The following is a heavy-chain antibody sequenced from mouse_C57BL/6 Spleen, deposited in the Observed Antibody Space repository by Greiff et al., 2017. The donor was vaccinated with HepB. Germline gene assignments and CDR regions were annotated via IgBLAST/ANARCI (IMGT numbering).Heavy chain of an antibody. V-gene: IGHV1-22*01. CDR1: GYTFTDYN. Sequence: EVQLQESGPELVKPGASVKMSCKASGYTFTDYNMHWVKQSPGKSLEWIGYINPNNGGTSYNQKFKGKATLTVNKSSSTAYMELRSLTSEDAADYYCARGGRGFAYWGQGTLVTVSA. D-gene: IGHD3-3*01. CDR2: INPNNGGT. J-gene: IGHJ3*01. CDR3: ARGGRGFAY.